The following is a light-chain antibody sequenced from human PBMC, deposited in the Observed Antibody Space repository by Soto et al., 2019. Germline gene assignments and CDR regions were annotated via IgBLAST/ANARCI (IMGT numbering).Light chain of an antibody. V-gene: IGKV1-33*01. Sequence: DIPMTQSPSSLSASVGDRVTITCQASQDISNYLNWYQQKPGKAPKLLIYDASNLETGVPSRFSGSGSGTDFTFTISSLQPEDIATYYCQQYDNLPITLGQGTRLESK. J-gene: IGKJ5*01. CDR1: QDISNY. CDR3: QQYDNLPIT. CDR2: DAS.